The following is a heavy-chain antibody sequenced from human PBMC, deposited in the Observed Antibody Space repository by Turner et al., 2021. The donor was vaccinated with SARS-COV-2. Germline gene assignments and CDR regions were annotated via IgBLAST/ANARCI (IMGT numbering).Heavy chain of an antibody. Sequence: QVQLQESGPGLVKPSQTLSLTCTVSGDSISSGVYYWTWIRQHPGQGLEWIGYIHHSGSTYYNPSLRSRVTISMDTSKNDFSLEMTSVTAADTAVYYCARVFRVGGTIYSAHWFDPWGQGTLVTVSS. CDR1: GDSISSGVYY. CDR3: ARVFRVGGTIYSAHWFDP. J-gene: IGHJ5*02. CDR2: IHHSGST. D-gene: IGHD1-7*01. V-gene: IGHV4-31*03.